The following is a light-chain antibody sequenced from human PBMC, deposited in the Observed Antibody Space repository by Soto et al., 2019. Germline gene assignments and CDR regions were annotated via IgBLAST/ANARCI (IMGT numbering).Light chain of an antibody. CDR2: RNN. J-gene: IGLJ1*01. Sequence: QAVVTQPPSASGTPGQRVTISCSGSSSNIGSNYVYWYQQLPGTAPKLLIYRNNQRPSGVPDRFSGSKSGTSASLAISGLRSEDEAVYYCAAWDDSLSGLYVFGTGTKVTVL. CDR3: AAWDDSLSGLYV. CDR1: SSNIGSNY. V-gene: IGLV1-47*01.